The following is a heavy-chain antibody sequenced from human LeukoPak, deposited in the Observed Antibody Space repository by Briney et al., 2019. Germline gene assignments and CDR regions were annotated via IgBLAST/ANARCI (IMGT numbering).Heavy chain of an antibody. CDR3: AREEGYCSGGNCYSVHV. V-gene: IGHV1-2*02. CDR1: GYTFTGYY. Sequence: GASVKVSCKASGYTFTGYYMDWVRQAPGQGLEWMGWINPNSGGTNYAQKFQGRVTMTRDTAISTAYMELSRLRSDDTAVYYCAREEGYCSGGNCYSVHVWGQGTLVTVSS. D-gene: IGHD2-15*01. J-gene: IGHJ4*02. CDR2: INPNSGGT.